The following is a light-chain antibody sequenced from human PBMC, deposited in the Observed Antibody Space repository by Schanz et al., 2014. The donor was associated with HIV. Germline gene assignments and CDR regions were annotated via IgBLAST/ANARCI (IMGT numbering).Light chain of an antibody. CDR3: QQYNLWPIT. Sequence: EVVMTQSPAMLYVAPGERATLSCRASQSVSRNLAWYQQKPGQAPRLLIYSASTRATGIPARFSGGGSGTEFTLTISSLQSEDFAVYYCQQYNLWPITFGQGTGLEIK. CDR1: QSVSRN. J-gene: IGKJ5*01. V-gene: IGKV3-15*01. CDR2: SAS.